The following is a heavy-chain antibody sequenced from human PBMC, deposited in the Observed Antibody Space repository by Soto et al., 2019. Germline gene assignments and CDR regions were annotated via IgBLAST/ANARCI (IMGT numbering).Heavy chain of an antibody. CDR1: GGTISSGGYY. CDR2: IFFTGST. CDR3: ARGGTPIDY. Sequence: SETLSLTCTVSGGTISSGGYYWSWIRQLPGKGLEWIGFIFFTGSTSYNPSLKSRITMSIDTSKNQFSLKLSSVTAADTAVFYCARGGTPIDYWGQGTLVTVAS. D-gene: IGHD3-16*01. J-gene: IGHJ4*02. V-gene: IGHV4-31*03.